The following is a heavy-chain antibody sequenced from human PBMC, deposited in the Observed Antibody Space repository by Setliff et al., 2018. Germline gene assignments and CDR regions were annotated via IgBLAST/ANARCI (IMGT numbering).Heavy chain of an antibody. CDR2: ISPYNGDT. CDR3: ARSPPNRGVGQGHHMDV. CDR1: GYIFNTFG. D-gene: IGHD1-26*01. V-gene: IGHV1-18*01. J-gene: IGHJ6*03. Sequence: ASVKVSCKASGYIFNTFGISWVRRAPGQGLEWIGWISPYNGDTKYAQKLQDRVTMTIDTSTGTAYVEVRSLRSDDTALYYCARSPPNRGVGQGHHMDVWGKGTSVTVSS.